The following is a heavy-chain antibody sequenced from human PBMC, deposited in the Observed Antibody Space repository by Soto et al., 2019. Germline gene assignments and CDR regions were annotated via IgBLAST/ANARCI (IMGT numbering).Heavy chain of an antibody. D-gene: IGHD2-2*03. CDR2: IYYSGST. CDR1: GGSISSGGYY. CDR3: ARTGERWILGYYFDY. J-gene: IGHJ4*02. Sequence: QVQLQESGPGLVKPSQTLSLTRTVSGGSISSGGYYWSWIRQHPGKGLEWIGYIYYSGSTYYNPSPKSRVTISVDTSKNQFSLKLSSVTAADTAVYYCARTGERWILGYYFDYWGQGTLVTVSS. V-gene: IGHV4-31*03.